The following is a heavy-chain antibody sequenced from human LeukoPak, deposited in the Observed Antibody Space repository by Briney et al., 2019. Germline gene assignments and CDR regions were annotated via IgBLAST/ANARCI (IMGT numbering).Heavy chain of an antibody. CDR2: ISGSGGAT. J-gene: IGHJ4*02. Sequence: GGSLRLSCAASGFTFNTYGMSWVRQAPGKGLEWVSGISGSGGATYYADSVKGRFTVSRDDPHNTLYLQMNSVRAEDTAVYFCAKDWTYYYDSTSYYYFDYWGQGTLVTVSS. D-gene: IGHD3-22*01. CDR1: GFTFNTYG. CDR3: AKDWTYYYDSTSYYYFDY. V-gene: IGHV3-23*01.